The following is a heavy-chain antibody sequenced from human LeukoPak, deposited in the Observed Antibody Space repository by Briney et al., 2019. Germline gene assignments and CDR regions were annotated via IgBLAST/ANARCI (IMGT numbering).Heavy chain of an antibody. CDR3: AGGYSGSYFDY. V-gene: IGHV1-69*13. CDR2: IIPIFGTA. CDR1: GGTFSSYA. J-gene: IGHJ4*02. D-gene: IGHD5-12*01. Sequence: ASVKVSCRVSGGTFSSYAISWVRQAPGEGLEWMGGIIPIFGTANYAQKFQGRVTITADESTSTAYMELSSLRSEDTAVYYCAGGYSGSYFDYWGQGTLVTVSS.